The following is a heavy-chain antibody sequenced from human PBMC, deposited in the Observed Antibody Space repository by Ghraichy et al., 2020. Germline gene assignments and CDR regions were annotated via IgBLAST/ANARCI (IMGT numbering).Heavy chain of an antibody. CDR3: ARDPGYCSGGSCEEWLYYYYYGMDV. CDR2: IYYSGST. D-gene: IGHD2-15*01. Sequence: SETLSLTCTVSGGSISSYYWSWIRQPPGKGLEWIGYIYYSGSTNYNPSLKSRVTISVDTSKNQFSLKLSSVTAADTAVYYCARDPGYCSGGSCEEWLYYYYYGMDVWGQGTTVTVSS. J-gene: IGHJ6*02. V-gene: IGHV4-59*01. CDR1: GGSISSYY.